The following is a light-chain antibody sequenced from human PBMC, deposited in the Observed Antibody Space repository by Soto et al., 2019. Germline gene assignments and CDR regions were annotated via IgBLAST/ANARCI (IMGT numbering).Light chain of an antibody. Sequence: EIVLTQTPGTLSLSPGERATLSCRASQSVSSIYLAWYQQKPGQAPRLLIYGASSRATGIPDRFSGSGSGTDFTLTISSLKPEDVAVYYCQQYGSTFGQGTRLEIK. J-gene: IGKJ5*01. CDR1: QSVSSIY. V-gene: IGKV3-20*01. CDR2: GAS. CDR3: QQYGST.